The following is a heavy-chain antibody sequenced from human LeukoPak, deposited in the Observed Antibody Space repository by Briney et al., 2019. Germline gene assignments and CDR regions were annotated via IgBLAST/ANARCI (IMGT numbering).Heavy chain of an antibody. Sequence: GSLRLSCAAFGFTFNCDAMDLVRQASGKGLGNVSGISSNGGGKYYANSVKGRFTISRDNSKNTLYLQMGSLRAEDMAVYYCARGGQYSRAVPGDYWGQGALVTVSS. CDR1: GFTFNCDA. J-gene: IGHJ4*02. CDR3: ARGGQYSRAVPGDY. CDR2: ISSNGGGK. V-gene: IGHV3-64*01. D-gene: IGHD6-13*01.